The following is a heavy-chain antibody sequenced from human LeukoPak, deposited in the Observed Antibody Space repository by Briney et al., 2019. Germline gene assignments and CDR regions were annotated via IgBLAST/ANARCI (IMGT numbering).Heavy chain of an antibody. D-gene: IGHD3-22*01. V-gene: IGHV4-34*01. Sequence: SETLSLTCAVYGGSFSGYYWSWIRQPPGKGLEWIGEINHSGSTNYNPSLKSRVTISVDTSKNQFSLKLSSVTAADTAVYFCACLTTAEAFDIWGQGTMVTVSS. CDR1: GGSFSGYY. CDR3: ACLTTAEAFDI. CDR2: INHSGST. J-gene: IGHJ3*02.